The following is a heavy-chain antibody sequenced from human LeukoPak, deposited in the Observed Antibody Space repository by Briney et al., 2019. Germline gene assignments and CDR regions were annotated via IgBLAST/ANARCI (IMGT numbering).Heavy chain of an antibody. Sequence: SETLSLACAVYGGSFSGYSWNWIRQPPVKGLEWIGEINHSGGTNYNPSLKSRVTISVDTSKNQFSLKLSSVTAADTAVYYCARGAAGGTFPFGYWGQGTLVTVSS. D-gene: IGHD1-26*01. CDR1: GGSFSGYS. CDR2: INHSGGT. CDR3: ARGAAGGTFPFGY. J-gene: IGHJ4*02. V-gene: IGHV4-34*01.